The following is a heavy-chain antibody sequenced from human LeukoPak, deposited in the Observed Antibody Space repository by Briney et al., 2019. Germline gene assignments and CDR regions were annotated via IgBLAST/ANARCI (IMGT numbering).Heavy chain of an antibody. CDR1: GGSFSGYY. D-gene: IGHD3-9*01. V-gene: IGHV4-34*01. J-gene: IGHJ4*02. Sequence: KPSETLSLTCAVYGGSFSGYYWSWIRQPPGKGLEWIGEINHSGGTNYNPSLKSRVTISVDTSKNQFSLKLSSVTAADTAVYYCARGGVRYSRAEDYWGQGTLVTVSS. CDR3: ARGGVRYSRAEDY. CDR2: INHSGGT.